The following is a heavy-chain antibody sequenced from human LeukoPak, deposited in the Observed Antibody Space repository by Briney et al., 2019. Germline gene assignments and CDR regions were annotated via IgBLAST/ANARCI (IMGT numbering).Heavy chain of an antibody. CDR2: ISWDSAHI. Sequence: GGSLRLSCTVSGFNFDDYAMHWVRQAPGKGLEWVSGISWDSAHIGYVYSVRGRFTNSRDNAKNSLYLQMNGLRAEDTALYYCAKERSGTYLLDSWGQGTLVTVSS. CDR3: AKERSGTYLLDS. D-gene: IGHD1-26*01. CDR1: GFNFDDYA. J-gene: IGHJ4*02. V-gene: IGHV3-9*01.